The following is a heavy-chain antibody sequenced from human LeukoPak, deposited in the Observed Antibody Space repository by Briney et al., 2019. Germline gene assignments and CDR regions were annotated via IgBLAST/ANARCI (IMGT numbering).Heavy chain of an antibody. D-gene: IGHD1-1*01. CDR2: IYSGGST. CDR1: GFTVSSNY. V-gene: IGHV3-66*01. J-gene: IGHJ6*02. Sequence: GGSLRLSCAASGFTVSSNYVSWVRQAPGKGLEWVSVIYSGGSTYYADSVKGRFTISRDNSKNTLYLQMNSLRAEDTAVYYCARDRINWNDVSYYYYGMDVWGQGTTVTVSS. CDR3: ARDRINWNDVSYYYYGMDV.